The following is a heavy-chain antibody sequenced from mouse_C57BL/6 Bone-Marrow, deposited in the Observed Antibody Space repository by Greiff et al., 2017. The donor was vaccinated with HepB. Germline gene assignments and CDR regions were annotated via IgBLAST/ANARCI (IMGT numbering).Heavy chain of an antibody. CDR3: AKITTVVDGDY. CDR1: GFTFSDYG. Sequence: DVQLQESGGGLVKPGGSLKLSCAASGFTFSDYGMHWVRQAPEKGLEWVAYISSGSSTIYYADTVKGRFTISRDNAKNTLFLQMTSLRSEDTAMYYCAKITTVVDGDYWGQGTSVTVSS. CDR2: ISSGSSTI. D-gene: IGHD1-1*01. V-gene: IGHV5-17*01. J-gene: IGHJ4*01.